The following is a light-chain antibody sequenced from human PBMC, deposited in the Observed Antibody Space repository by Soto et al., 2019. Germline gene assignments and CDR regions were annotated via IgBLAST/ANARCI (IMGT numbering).Light chain of an antibody. V-gene: IGLV1-40*01. J-gene: IGLJ2*01. CDR2: DDS. CDR1: SSNIGAGYD. CDR3: QSYDSSLSGSV. Sequence: QSVLTQPPSVSGAPGQRVTISCTGSSSNIGAGYDVHWYQQLPGTAPKLLIYDDSNRPSGVPDRFSGSKSGTSASLAITGLQAEYEADYYCQSYDSSLSGSVFGGGTKLTVL.